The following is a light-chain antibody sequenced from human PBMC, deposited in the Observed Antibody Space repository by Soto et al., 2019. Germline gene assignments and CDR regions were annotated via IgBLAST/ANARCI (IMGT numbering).Light chain of an antibody. CDR3: QQYNSFLTT. CDR1: QSISSY. CDR2: DAF. V-gene: IGKV1-5*01. Sequence: DIQMTQSPSSLSASVGDRVTITCRASQSISSYLNWYQQKPGRAPKLLTYDAFALQSGVPSRFSGSGSGTEFTLTISSLQPDDFATYYCQQYNSFLTTFGQGNKVDIK. J-gene: IGKJ1*01.